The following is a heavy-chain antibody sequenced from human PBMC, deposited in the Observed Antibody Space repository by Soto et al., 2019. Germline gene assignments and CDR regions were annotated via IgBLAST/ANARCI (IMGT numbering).Heavy chain of an antibody. D-gene: IGHD5-12*01. CDR3: GRTITMLSLAPAY. Sequence: QVHLVQSGAEVKKPGASVTVSCKASGYTFTNYPITWVRRAPGQGLEWMGWISAHSGDTKYAQKFQGRVTMTTDTSTSTAYLELRSLGSDDTAVYYCGRTITMLSLAPAYWRQGTLVTVSS. V-gene: IGHV1-18*01. CDR1: GYTFTNYP. J-gene: IGHJ4*02. CDR2: ISAHSGDT.